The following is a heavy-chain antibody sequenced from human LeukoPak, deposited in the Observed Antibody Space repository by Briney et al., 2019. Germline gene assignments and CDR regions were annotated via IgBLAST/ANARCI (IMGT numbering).Heavy chain of an antibody. Sequence: GGSLRLSCAASGFTFSSYSMNWVRQAPGKGLEWVSSISSSSYIYYADSVKGRFTISRDNAKNSLYLQMNSLRVEDTAVYYCAKAGLVRGGALDSWGQGTLVTVSS. CDR2: ISSSSYI. J-gene: IGHJ4*02. CDR3: AKAGLVRGGALDS. CDR1: GFTFSSYS. D-gene: IGHD2-21*01. V-gene: IGHV3-21*04.